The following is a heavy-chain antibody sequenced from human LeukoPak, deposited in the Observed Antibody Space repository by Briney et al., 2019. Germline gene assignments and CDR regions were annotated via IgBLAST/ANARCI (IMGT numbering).Heavy chain of an antibody. Sequence: GGSLRLSCAASGFTFSSYAMSWVRQAPGKGLEWVSAISGSGGSTYYADSVKGRFTISRDNSKSTLYLQMNSLRAEDTAVYYCAKGGSYRYYYYGMDVWGQGTTVTVSS. D-gene: IGHD1-26*01. V-gene: IGHV3-23*01. CDR2: ISGSGGST. J-gene: IGHJ6*02. CDR3: AKGGSYRYYYYGMDV. CDR1: GFTFSSYA.